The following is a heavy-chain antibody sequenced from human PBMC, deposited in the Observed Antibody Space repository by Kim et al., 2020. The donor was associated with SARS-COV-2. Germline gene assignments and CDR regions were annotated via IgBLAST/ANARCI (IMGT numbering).Heavy chain of an antibody. D-gene: IGHD6-19*01. Sequence: SGKGRFTISRDNAKNALYLQMNSLRVEDTAVYYCARRAYSSGWWYFDFWGQGTLVTVSS. V-gene: IGHV3-74*01. J-gene: IGHJ4*02. CDR3: ARRAYSSGWWYFDF.